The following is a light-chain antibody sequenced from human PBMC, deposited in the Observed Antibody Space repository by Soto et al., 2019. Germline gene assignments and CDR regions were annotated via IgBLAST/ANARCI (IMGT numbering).Light chain of an antibody. J-gene: IGLJ1*01. V-gene: IGLV2-14*01. CDR3: SSYTSSSTLV. Sequence: QSALTQPASVSGSPGQSITISCTGTSSDVGGYNYVSWYQQHPGKALKLMIYEVSNRPSGVSNRFSGSKSGNTASLIISGLQAEDEADYYCSSYTSSSTLVFGTGTKVTVL. CDR1: SSDVGGYNY. CDR2: EVS.